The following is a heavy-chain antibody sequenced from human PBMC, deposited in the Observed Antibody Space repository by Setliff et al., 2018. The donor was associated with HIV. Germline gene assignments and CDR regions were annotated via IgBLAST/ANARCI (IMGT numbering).Heavy chain of an antibody. V-gene: IGHV1-69*04. D-gene: IGHD6-19*01. CDR2: IIPMFSIP. CDR3: ARVGRSVTGP. CDR1: GGTFSSYS. J-gene: IGHJ5*02. Sequence: GASVKVSCKASGGTFSSYSITWVRLAPGQGLEWMGRIIPMFSIPNYSQRFQGRVTITADRSTNTVYMELSSLRSDDTAVYYCARVGRSVTGPWGQGTLVTVSS.